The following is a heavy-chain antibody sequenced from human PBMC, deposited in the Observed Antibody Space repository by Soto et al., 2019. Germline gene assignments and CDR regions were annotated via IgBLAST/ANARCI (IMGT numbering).Heavy chain of an antibody. Sequence: DVQLVESGGGLVRPGGSLRLSCTASGFTFSEYSMSWVRQAPGKGLEWVSSITHIGTYVYYADSVKGRFTISRDSASNSLFLQMTSLRAEYTAVYHCARARGNDWYSDYWGQGTLVTVDS. CDR2: ITHIGTYV. CDR1: GFTFSEYS. J-gene: IGHJ4*02. CDR3: ARARGNDWYSDY. D-gene: IGHD5-12*01. V-gene: IGHV3-21*01.